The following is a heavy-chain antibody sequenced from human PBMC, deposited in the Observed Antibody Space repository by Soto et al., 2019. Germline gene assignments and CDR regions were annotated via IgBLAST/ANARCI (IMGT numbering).Heavy chain of an antibody. D-gene: IGHD3-9*01. J-gene: IGHJ4*02. V-gene: IGHV3-33*01. CDR2: IWYDGSNK. CDR3: ARDYDILTGPDY. CDR1: GFTFSSYG. Sequence: ESGGGVVQPGRSLRLSCAASGFTFSSYGMHWVRQAPGKGLEWVAVIWYDGSNKYYADSVKGRFTISRDNSKNTLYLQMNSLRAEDTAVYYCARDYDILTGPDYWGQGTLVTVSS.